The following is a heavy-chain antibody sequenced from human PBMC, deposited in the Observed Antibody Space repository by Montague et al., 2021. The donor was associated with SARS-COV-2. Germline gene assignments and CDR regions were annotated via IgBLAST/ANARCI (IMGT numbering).Heavy chain of an antibody. D-gene: IGHD6-19*01. CDR1: GGSISSYY. Sequence: SETLSLTCTVSGGSISSYYWRWIRQPAGKGLEWIGRFYTTGSTNYNPSLKSRVTMSVDTSKNQFSLKLSSVTAADTAVYYCARSTFYSGGWWDNWYFDLWGRGTLVTVSS. CDR3: ARSTFYSGGWWDNWYFDL. J-gene: IGHJ2*01. CDR2: FYTTGST. V-gene: IGHV4-4*07.